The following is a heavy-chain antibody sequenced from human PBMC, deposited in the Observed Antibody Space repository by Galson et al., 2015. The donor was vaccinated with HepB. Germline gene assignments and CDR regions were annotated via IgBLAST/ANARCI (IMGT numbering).Heavy chain of an antibody. D-gene: IGHD3-22*01. CDR3: ARRAGNSGYYVDY. CDR2: INPNSGGT. Sequence: SVKVSCKASGYSFTGFYIHWVRQAPGQGLEWMGRINPNSGGTNYAQKFQGRVSMTRDTSINTAYMELSSLRSDDTGVYYCARRAGNSGYYVDYWGQGILVTVSS. CDR1: GYSFTGFY. V-gene: IGHV1-2*05. J-gene: IGHJ4*02.